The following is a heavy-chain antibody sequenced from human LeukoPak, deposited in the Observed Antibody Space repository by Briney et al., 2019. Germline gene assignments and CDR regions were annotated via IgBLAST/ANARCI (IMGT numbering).Heavy chain of an antibody. J-gene: IGHJ2*01. CDR2: IYPGDSDT. Sequence: GESLKISCKGSGCSFTSYWIGWVRQMPGKGLEWMGIIYPGDSDTRYSPSFQGQVTISADKSISTAYLQWSSLKASDTAMYYCAGRQVVPAAISHWYFDLWGRGTLVTVSS. V-gene: IGHV5-51*01. CDR3: AGRQVVPAAISHWYFDL. CDR1: GCSFTSYW. D-gene: IGHD2-2*01.